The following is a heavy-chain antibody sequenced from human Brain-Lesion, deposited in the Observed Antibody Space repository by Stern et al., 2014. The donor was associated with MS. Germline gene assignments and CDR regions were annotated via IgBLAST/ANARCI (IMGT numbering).Heavy chain of an antibody. CDR2: IFYTGGT. V-gene: IGHV4-39*02. CDR3: ARGAGVFDS. CDR1: GGSIGRSSYY. Sequence: VQLVESGPGLVKPSETLSLTCTVSGGSIGRSSYYWGWIRQPPGKGLEWIGNIFYTGGTFYDPSLKIRVTLSVDTSTTHFSLRRTSVTAADTAVYYCARGAGVFDSWGQGTLVTVSP. D-gene: IGHD6-19*01. J-gene: IGHJ4*02.